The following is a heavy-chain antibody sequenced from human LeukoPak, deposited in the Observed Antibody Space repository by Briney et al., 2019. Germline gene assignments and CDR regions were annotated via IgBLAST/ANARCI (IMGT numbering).Heavy chain of an antibody. CDR1: GYTFTGYY. CDR2: ISAYNGNT. D-gene: IGHD6-19*01. V-gene: IGHV1-18*04. Sequence: ASVKVSCKASGYTFTGYYMHWVRQAPGQGLEWMGWISAYNGNTNYAQKLQGRVTMTTDTSTSTAYMELRSLRSDDTAVYYCARDRGTYSSGEYFDYWGQGTLVTVSS. J-gene: IGHJ4*02. CDR3: ARDRGTYSSGEYFDY.